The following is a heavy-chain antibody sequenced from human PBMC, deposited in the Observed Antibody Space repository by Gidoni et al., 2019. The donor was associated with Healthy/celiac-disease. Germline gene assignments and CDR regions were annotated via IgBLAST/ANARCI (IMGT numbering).Heavy chain of an antibody. V-gene: IGHV2-26*01. J-gene: IGHJ4*02. Sequence: SNDEKSYSTSLKSRLTISKDTSKSQVVLTMTNMDPVDTATYYCARMGDSSSEFDYWGQGTLVTVSS. D-gene: IGHD6-6*01. CDR2: SNDEK. CDR3: ARMGDSSSEFDY.